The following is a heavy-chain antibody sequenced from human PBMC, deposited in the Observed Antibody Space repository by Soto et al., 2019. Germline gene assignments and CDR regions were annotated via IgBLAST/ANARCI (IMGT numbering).Heavy chain of an antibody. V-gene: IGHV1-69*06. CDR1: GGTFSNSP. CDR3: ARRTSSGYYRYFDS. Sequence: QVQLVQSGAEVKKPGSSVKVSCKASGGTFSNSPISWVRQAPGQGLEWMGGTIPTFNTGNYAQKFQGRLTITVDNSTNTAYMELSSLRSEDTAVYYCARRTSSGYYRYFDSWGQGTLVTVSS. CDR2: TIPTFNTG. J-gene: IGHJ4*02. D-gene: IGHD3-22*01.